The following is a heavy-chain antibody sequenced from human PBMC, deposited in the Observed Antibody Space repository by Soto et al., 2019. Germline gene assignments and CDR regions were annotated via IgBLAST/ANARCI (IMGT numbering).Heavy chain of an antibody. Sequence: TSETRSLTCTVSGGSISSSSYYWGWIRQPPGKGLEWIGSIYYSGSTYYNPSLKSRVTISVDTSKNQFSLKLSSVTAADTAVYYCARLRGQLDYWGQGTLVTVSS. CDR2: IYYSGST. CDR1: GGSISSSSYY. D-gene: IGHD1-1*01. V-gene: IGHV4-39*01. J-gene: IGHJ4*02. CDR3: ARLRGQLDY.